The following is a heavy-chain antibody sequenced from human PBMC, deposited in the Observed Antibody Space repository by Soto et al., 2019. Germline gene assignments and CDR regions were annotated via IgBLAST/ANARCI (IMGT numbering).Heavy chain of an antibody. D-gene: IGHD1-26*01. CDR2: MAYDGNRE. CDR1: GFTFSMYV. J-gene: IGHJ4*02. CDR3: ARVGGSFYGSWDS. V-gene: IGHV3-30-3*01. Sequence: QVQLAESGGGVVQPGRSLRLSCAASGFTFSMYVMHWVHQAPGKGLEWVAVMAYDGNREYYGDSVKGRFFVSRDNSKNTLYLQMNSLRPEDTAVYYCARVGGSFYGSWDSWGQGALVTVSS.